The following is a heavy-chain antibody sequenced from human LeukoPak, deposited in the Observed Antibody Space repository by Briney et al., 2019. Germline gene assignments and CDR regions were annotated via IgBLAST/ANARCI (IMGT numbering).Heavy chain of an antibody. V-gene: IGHV1-58*02. D-gene: IGHD3-3*01. CDR1: GFTFTSSA. J-gene: IGHJ6*02. CDR3: ASGVVTHYYYYGMDV. Sequence: GASVKVSCKASGFTFTSSAMQWVRQARGQRLEWIGWIVVGSGNTNYAQKFQERVTITRDMSTSTAYMELSSLRSEDTAVYYCASGVVTHYYYYGMDVWGQGTTVTVSS. CDR2: IVVGSGNT.